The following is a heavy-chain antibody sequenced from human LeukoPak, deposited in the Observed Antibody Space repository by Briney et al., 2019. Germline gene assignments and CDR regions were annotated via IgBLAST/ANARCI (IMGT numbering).Heavy chain of an antibody. D-gene: IGHD5-24*01. V-gene: IGHV2-70*04. CDR1: GFSLGTSGMR. Sequence: SGXXLVHPTQPLTLTCTFSGFSLGTSGMRVSWMRQPPVKALEWLARIDWDDDKFYSTSLKTRLTISKDTSKNQVVLTMTNMDPVDTATYYCARIVGDGYSDYWGQGTLVTVSS. CDR2: IDWDDDK. CDR3: ARIVGDGYSDY. J-gene: IGHJ4*02.